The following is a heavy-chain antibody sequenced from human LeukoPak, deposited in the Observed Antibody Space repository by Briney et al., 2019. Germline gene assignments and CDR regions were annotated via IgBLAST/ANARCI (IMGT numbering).Heavy chain of an antibody. D-gene: IGHD3-10*01. Sequence: ASVKVSCKASGYTFTGYYMHWVRQVPGQGLEWMGWISPNTGDTHYAQKFQGRVTMTRDTSISTAYLEVSSLRPDDTAVYYCARVGEDYWGQGTLVTVSS. CDR2: ISPNTGDT. CDR1: GYTFTGYY. V-gene: IGHV1-2*02. CDR3: ARVGEDY. J-gene: IGHJ4*02.